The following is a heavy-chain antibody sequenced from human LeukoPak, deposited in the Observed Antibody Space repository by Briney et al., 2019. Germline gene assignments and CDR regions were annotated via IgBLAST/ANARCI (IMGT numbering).Heavy chain of an antibody. V-gene: IGHV3-7*01. CDR3: ARRITIFSNWFDP. Sequence: GGSLRLSCAASGFTFSSYWMSWVRQAPGKGLEWVANIKQDGSEKYYVDSVKGRFTISRDNAKNSLYLQMNSLRAEDTAVYYCARRITIFSNWFDPWGQGTLVTVSS. D-gene: IGHD3-3*01. J-gene: IGHJ5*02. CDR1: GFTFSSYW. CDR2: IKQDGSEK.